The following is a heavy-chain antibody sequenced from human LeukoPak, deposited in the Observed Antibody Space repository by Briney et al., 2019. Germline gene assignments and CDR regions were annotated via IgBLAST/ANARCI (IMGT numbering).Heavy chain of an antibody. Sequence: GGSLRLSCEASGFTFSSYAMSWVRQAPGKGLEWVSAISGSGGSTYYADSVKGRFTISRDNSKNTLYLQMNSLRAEDTAVYYCAKSGYGDYASDYWGQGTLVTVSS. CDR3: AKSGYGDYASDY. CDR1: GFTFSSYA. CDR2: ISGSGGST. D-gene: IGHD4-17*01. J-gene: IGHJ4*02. V-gene: IGHV3-23*01.